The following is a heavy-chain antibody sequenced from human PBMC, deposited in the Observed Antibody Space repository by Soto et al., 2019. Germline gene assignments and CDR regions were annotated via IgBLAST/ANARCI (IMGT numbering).Heavy chain of an antibody. CDR3: VRGGSCTNGVCSVFDY. J-gene: IGHJ4*02. V-gene: IGHV4-31*03. CDR2: ITYSGNT. Sequence: SETLSLTCTVSGGSVSSVGYYWSWIRQHPGKGLEWIGYITYSGNTYYNPSLGSRVTMSADTSKNQFSLKLSSVTAADTAVYFCVRGGSCTNGVCSVFDYWGQGTLVTVSS. D-gene: IGHD2-8*01. CDR1: GGSVSSVGYY.